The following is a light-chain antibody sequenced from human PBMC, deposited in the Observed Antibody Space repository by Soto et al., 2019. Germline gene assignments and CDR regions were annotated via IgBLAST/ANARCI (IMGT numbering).Light chain of an antibody. CDR1: SSDVGGYNY. J-gene: IGLJ3*02. Sequence: QSVLTQPPSASGSPGQSVTISCTGTSSDVGGYNYVSWFQQHPGKAPKLMIYEVSKRPSGVPGRFSGSKSGNTASLTVSGLQAEHEADYYCNSYAGSNNWVFGGGTKLTVL. CDR2: EVS. V-gene: IGLV2-8*01. CDR3: NSYAGSNNWV.